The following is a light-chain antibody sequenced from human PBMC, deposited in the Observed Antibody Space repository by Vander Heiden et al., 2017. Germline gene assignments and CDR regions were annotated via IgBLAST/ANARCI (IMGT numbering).Light chain of an antibody. Sequence: DIKMTQSPSSLSASVGDRVTITCRASQSISSYLNWYQQKPGKAPKLLIYAASSLQSGVPSRFSGSGSGTDFTLTISRLQPEDFATYYCQQSYSTPRTFGQGTKVEIK. CDR3: QQSYSTPRT. CDR2: AAS. V-gene: IGKV1-39*01. J-gene: IGKJ1*01. CDR1: QSISSY.